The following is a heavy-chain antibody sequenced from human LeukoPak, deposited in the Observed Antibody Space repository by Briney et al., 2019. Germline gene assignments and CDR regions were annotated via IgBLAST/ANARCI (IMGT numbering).Heavy chain of an antibody. V-gene: IGHV4-4*02. CDR2: ISHSGTT. CDR3: TRENRPFCPFAY. CDR1: GFTFSNYAI. D-gene: IGHD2/OR15-2a*01. J-gene: IGHJ4*02. Sequence: GSLRLSCAASGFTFSNYAISWVRQAPGKGLEWIGEISHSGTTNYNPSLRSRVTMFLDRANNQFSLSLTSVTAADSAVYYCTRENRPFCPFAYWGQGVLVTVSS.